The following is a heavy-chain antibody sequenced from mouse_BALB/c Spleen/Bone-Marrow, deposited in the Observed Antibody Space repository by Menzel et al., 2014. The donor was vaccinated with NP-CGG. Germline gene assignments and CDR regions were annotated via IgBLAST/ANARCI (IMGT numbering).Heavy chain of an antibody. CDR3: ARFITTATEYFDY. Sequence: QVHVKQSGAELARPGASVKMSCKASGYTFTSYTMHWVKQRPGQGLEWIGYINPSSGYTNYNQKFKDKATLIADKSSSTAYMQLSSLTSEDSAVYYCARFITTATEYFDYWGQGTTLTGSS. D-gene: IGHD1-2*01. CDR2: INPSSGYT. CDR1: GYTFTSYT. J-gene: IGHJ2*01. V-gene: IGHV1-4*01.